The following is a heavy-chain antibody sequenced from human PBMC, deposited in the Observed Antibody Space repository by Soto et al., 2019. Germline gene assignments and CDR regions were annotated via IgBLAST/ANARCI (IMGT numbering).Heavy chain of an antibody. CDR3: GRALAGYGSIDY. J-gene: IGHJ4*02. V-gene: IGHV3-74*01. CDR1: GFTFSNYW. CDR2: IKSDATSI. Sequence: EVQLAESGGGLVQPGGSLRLSCAASGFTFSNYWMHWVRQIPGKGLMWVSRIKSDATSIAYADSVTGRLTIFRDTAKNTLYLQIDGLRGDDTGVYFCGRALAGYGSIDYWGRGTLVTVSS. D-gene: IGHD5-12*01.